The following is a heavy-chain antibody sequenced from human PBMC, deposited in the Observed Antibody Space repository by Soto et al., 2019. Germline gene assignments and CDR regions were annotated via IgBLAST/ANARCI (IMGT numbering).Heavy chain of an antibody. CDR1: GASISSYSHY. D-gene: IGHD2-15*01. J-gene: IGHJ4*02. V-gene: IGHV4-61*01. CDR2: IYDYGST. CDR3: ARDEGGNSDY. Sequence: QVQLQESGPGLVKPSETLSLTCAVSGASISSYSHYWSWIRQPPGKGLEWIGYIYDYGSTNYNPSLKSRVTRSLDTSKNQFALKLRSVTAADTAVYYCARDEGGNSDYWGQGTLVRVSS.